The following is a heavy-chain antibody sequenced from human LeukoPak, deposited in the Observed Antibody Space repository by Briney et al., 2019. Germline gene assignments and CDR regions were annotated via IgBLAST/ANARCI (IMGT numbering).Heavy chain of an antibody. V-gene: IGHV3-30*04. J-gene: IGHJ4*02. CDR3: VRDVSGEKSFDY. Sequence: GGSLRLSCAASGFDFSSYVMHWVRQAPGKGLEWVAVISHDGSNRYYADSVKGRFTISRDNSVNTLDLQMNSLGGEDTAMYYCVRDVSGEKSFDYWGQGTLVTVSS. CDR1: GFDFSSYV. CDR2: ISHDGSNR. D-gene: IGHD3-10*01.